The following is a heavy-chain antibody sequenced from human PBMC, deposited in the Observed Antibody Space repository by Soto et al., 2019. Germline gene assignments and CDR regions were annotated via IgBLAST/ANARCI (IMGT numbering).Heavy chain of an antibody. CDR2: ISGSGGST. Sequence: GGSLRLSCAASGFTFSSYAMSWVRQAPGKGLEWVSAISGSGGSTYYADSVKGRFTISRDNSKNTLYLQMNSLRAEDTAVYYCARGGKWPFRATAATYYYYGMDVWGQGT. CDR1: GFTFSSYA. D-gene: IGHD3-10*01. CDR3: ARGGKWPFRATAATYYYYGMDV. J-gene: IGHJ6*02. V-gene: IGHV3-23*01.